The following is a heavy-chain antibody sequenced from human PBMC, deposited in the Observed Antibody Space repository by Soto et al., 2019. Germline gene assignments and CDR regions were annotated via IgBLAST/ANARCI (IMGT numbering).Heavy chain of an antibody. J-gene: IGHJ4*02. CDR3: ARVDY. Sequence: VGSLRLSCEASGFTFSRVSMNWVRQVPGKGLEWVASISSASFEPWYADSVKGRFIISRDNAQNSLFLQMNTLRPEDSAIYYCARVDYWGPGTQVTVSS. CDR2: ISSASFEP. V-gene: IGHV3-21*04. CDR1: GFTFSRVS.